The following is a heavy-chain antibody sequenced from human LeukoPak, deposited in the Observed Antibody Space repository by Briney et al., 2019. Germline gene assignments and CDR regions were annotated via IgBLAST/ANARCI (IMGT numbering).Heavy chain of an antibody. CDR1: GFTFSSYA. D-gene: IGHD3-22*01. CDR3: ARDVNGYYSGPDY. J-gene: IGHJ4*02. CDR2: ISYDGSNK. V-gene: IGHV3-30*04. Sequence: PGRSLRLSCAASGFTFSSYAMHWVRQAPGKGLEWVAVISYDGSNKYYADSVKDRFTISRDNSKNTLYLQMNSLRAEDTAVYYCARDVNGYYSGPDYWGQGTLVTVSS.